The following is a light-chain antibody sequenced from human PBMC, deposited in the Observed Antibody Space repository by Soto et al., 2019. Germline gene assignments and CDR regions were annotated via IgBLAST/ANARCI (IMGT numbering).Light chain of an antibody. CDR2: SAS. CDR3: QQSYSTPLT. J-gene: IGKJ4*01. V-gene: IGKV1-39*01. CDR1: QSISNY. Sequence: DIQITQSPSSLSASVGDRVTVTCRASQSISNYLNWYQQKPGKAPKLLIYSASTLQSGVPSRFSGSGSGTDFTLTISSLQREDFATYYCQQSYSTPLTFGGGTKVDIK.